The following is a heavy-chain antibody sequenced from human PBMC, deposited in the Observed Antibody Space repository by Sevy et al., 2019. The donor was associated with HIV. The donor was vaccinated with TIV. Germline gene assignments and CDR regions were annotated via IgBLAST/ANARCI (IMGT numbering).Heavy chain of an antibody. CDR1: GFTFSSYG. D-gene: IGHD6-13*01. V-gene: IGHV3-30*18. CDR2: ISYDGSNK. CDR3: AKDIEAAAGLLYYFDY. J-gene: IGHJ4*02. Sequence: GGSLRLSCAASGFTFSSYGMHWVRQAPGKGLEWVAVISYDGSNKYYADSVKGRFTISRDNSKNTLYLQMNSLRAEDTAVYYSAKDIEAAAGLLYYFDYWGQGTLVTVSS.